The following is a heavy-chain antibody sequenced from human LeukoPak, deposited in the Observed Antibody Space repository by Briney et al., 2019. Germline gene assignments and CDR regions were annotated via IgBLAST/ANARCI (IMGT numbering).Heavy chain of an antibody. CDR3: ARESSGIAIGTLDF. CDR1: GGTFSSYA. Sequence: SVKVSCKASGGTFSSYAISWVRQAPGQGLEWMGRIIPILGIANYAQKFQGRVTITADKSTSTAYMELSSLRSEDTAVYYCARESSGIAIGTLDFRGQGTLVTVSS. D-gene: IGHD6-13*01. V-gene: IGHV1-69*04. CDR2: IIPILGIA. J-gene: IGHJ4*02.